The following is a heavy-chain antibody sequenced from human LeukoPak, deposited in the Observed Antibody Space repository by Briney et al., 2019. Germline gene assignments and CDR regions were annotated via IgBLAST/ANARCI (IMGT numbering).Heavy chain of an antibody. CDR3: AKDRTYYYDSSGYPDY. CDR2: ISGSSSST. J-gene: IGHJ4*02. Sequence: GGSLRLSCAASGFTFSSYAMSWVRQAPGKGLEWVSAISGSSSSTYYADSVKGRFAISRDTSKNTLYLQMSSLRAEDTAVYYCAKDRTYYYDSSGYPDYWGQGTLVTVSS. CDR1: GFTFSSYA. V-gene: IGHV3-23*01. D-gene: IGHD3-22*01.